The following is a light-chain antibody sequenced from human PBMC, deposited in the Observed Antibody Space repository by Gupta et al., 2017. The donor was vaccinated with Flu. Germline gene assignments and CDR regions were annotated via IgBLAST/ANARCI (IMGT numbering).Light chain of an antibody. Sequence: QSALTQPASVAGSLGQSITISCTGTSSDVGGYNYVSWYQQHPGKAPKLMIYEVINRPSGVSDRFSGSKSGNTASLTISGLQAEDEADYYCSSYTITRTLLFGGGTKLTVL. CDR2: EVI. V-gene: IGLV2-14*01. J-gene: IGLJ2*01. CDR1: SSDVGGYNY. CDR3: SSYTITRTLL.